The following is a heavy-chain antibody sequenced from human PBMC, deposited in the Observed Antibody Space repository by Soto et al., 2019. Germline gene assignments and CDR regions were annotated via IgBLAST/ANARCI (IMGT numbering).Heavy chain of an antibody. Sequence: GGSLRLSCAASGFTFSSYEMNWVRQAPGKGLEWVSYISSSGSTIYYADSVKGRFTISRDNAKNSLYLQMNSLRAEDTAVYYCARERRSGPLDYRGPGPLVTGFS. CDR3: ARERRSGPLDY. CDR2: ISSSGSTI. J-gene: IGHJ4*02. CDR1: GFTFSSYE. V-gene: IGHV3-48*03. D-gene: IGHD2-15*01.